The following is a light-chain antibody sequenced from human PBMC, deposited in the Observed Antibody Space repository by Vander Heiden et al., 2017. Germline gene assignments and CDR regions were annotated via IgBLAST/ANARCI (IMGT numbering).Light chain of an antibody. Sequence: SHKLPQPLSVSAAPGKTARITCGSDHLETKSHHWHRRTPGQVPVLVIYRDTDRPSGIPERFTGSNSGNTATLTIHGAQAADEADYYCQVWDSSTAVFGGGTKLTVL. CDR1: HLETKS. V-gene: IGLV3-9*01. J-gene: IGLJ2*01. CDR2: RDT. CDR3: QVWDSSTAV.